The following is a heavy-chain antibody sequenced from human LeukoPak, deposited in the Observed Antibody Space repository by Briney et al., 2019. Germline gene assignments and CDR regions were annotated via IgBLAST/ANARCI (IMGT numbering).Heavy chain of an antibody. CDR2: ISWNSGSI. V-gene: IGHV3-9*01. J-gene: IGHJ4*02. CDR1: GFTFDDYA. D-gene: IGHD5-12*01. Sequence: GGSLRLSCAAAGFTFDDYAMHWVRQAPGKGLEWVSGISWNSGSIGYADSVKGRFTISRDNAKNSLYLQMNSLRAEDTALYYCAKGGYSGYDIPYYFDYWGQGTLVTVSS. CDR3: AKGGYSGYDIPYYFDY.